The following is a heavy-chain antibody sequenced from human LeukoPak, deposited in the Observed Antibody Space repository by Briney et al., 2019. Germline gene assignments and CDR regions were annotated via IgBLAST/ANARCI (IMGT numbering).Heavy chain of an antibody. CDR3: ARGIVGATRNDAFDI. D-gene: IGHD1-26*01. CDR2: IYTSGST. Sequence: PSEPLSLTCTVSGGSISSYYWSWIRQPAGKGLEWIGRIYTSGSTNYNPSLKSRVTMSVDTSKNQFSLKLSSVTAADTAVYYCARGIVGATRNDAFDIWGQGTMVTVSS. CDR1: GGSISSYY. J-gene: IGHJ3*02. V-gene: IGHV4-4*07.